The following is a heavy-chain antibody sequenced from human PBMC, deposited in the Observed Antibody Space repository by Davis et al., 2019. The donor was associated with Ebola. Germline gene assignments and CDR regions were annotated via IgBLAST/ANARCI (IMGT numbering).Heavy chain of an antibody. CDR1: GYTFTGYY. CDR2: INPSGGST. D-gene: IGHD4-23*01. CDR3: ARDQGGGYSRHYGMDV. J-gene: IGHJ6*02. Sequence: AASVKVSCKASGYTFTGYYMHWVRQAPGQGLEWMGIINPSGGSTSYAQKFQGRVTMTRDTSTSTVYMELSSLRSEDTAVYYCARDQGGGYSRHYGMDVWGQGTTVTVSS. V-gene: IGHV1-46*01.